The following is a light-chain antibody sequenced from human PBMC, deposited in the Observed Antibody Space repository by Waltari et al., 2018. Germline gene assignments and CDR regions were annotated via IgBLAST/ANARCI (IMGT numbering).Light chain of an antibody. Sequence: DIQMTQSPSSLSASFGDRVTITCRASQDISNSLAWYQQKRGRAPKLLLHGASRLESGVISRFSCRGSGTEYTLTISSLQPEDFATYYCQQYYDGPRTFGQGTKVELK. CDR2: GAS. CDR3: QQYYDGPRT. CDR1: QDISNS. V-gene: IGKV1-NL1*01. J-gene: IGKJ1*01.